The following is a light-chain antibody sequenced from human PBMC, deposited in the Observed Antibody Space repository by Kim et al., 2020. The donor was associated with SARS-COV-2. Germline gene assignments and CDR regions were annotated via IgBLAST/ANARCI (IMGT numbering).Light chain of an antibody. CDR3: QTWDSSTGV. Sequence: ELTQPPSVSVSPGQTASITCSGDKLGDKYACWYQQKPGQSPVVVIYQDSKRPSGIPERFSGSNSGNTATLTISGTQAMDEADYYCQTWDSSTGVFGGGTQLTVL. CDR2: QDS. CDR1: KLGDKY. J-gene: IGLJ3*02. V-gene: IGLV3-1*01.